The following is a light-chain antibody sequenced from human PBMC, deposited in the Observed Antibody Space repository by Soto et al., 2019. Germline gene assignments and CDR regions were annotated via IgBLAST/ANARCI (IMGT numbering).Light chain of an antibody. J-gene: IGKJ1*01. CDR1: QSVSSSY. CDR3: QQYGSSPRT. Sequence: ELVLTQSPGTLTLSPGERATFSCRASQSVSSSYLAWYQQKPGQAPRLLIYGASSRATGIPDRFSGSGSGTDFTLTISRLEPEDFAVYYCQQYGSSPRTFGQGIKVDI. CDR2: GAS. V-gene: IGKV3-20*01.